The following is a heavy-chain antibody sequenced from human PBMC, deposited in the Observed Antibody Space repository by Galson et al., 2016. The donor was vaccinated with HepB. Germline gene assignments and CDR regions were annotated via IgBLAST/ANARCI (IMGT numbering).Heavy chain of an antibody. CDR1: GFTFSTYD. Sequence: SLRLSCAAFGFTFSTYDMHWVRQATGKGLEWVSGVSTSGAGYYTGSVKGRFTISRENAENSVYLQMNSLRAEDTAVYFCARASWSEKSWFDPWGQGTLVTVSS. CDR3: ARASWSEKSWFDP. D-gene: IGHD2-2*01. CDR2: VSTSGAG. V-gene: IGHV3-13*01. J-gene: IGHJ5*02.